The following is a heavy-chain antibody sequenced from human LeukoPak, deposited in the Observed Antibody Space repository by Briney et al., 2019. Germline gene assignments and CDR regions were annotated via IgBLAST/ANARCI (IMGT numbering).Heavy chain of an antibody. J-gene: IGHJ4*02. CDR3: AKGGSGWYVGLFDY. CDR2: ISGSGGST. Sequence: GGSLRLSCAASGFTFSSSAMSGVRQAPGKGLECVSVISGSGGSTYYADSVKGRFTISRDNSKSTLYLQMNSLRAEDTAVYYCAKGGSGWYVGLFDYWGQGTLVTVSS. CDR1: GFTFSSSA. D-gene: IGHD6-19*01. V-gene: IGHV3-23*01.